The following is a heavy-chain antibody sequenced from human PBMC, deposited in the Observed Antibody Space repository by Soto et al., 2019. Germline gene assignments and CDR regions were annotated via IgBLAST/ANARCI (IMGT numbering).Heavy chain of an antibody. CDR1: GGSFSGYY. J-gene: IGHJ4*02. V-gene: IGHV4-34*01. Sequence: QVQLQQWGAGLLKPSETLSLTCAVYGGSFSGYYWSWIRQPPGKGLEWIGEINHSGSTNYNPSLKRRVTISVDTSKNQFSLKLSSVTAADTAVYYCARAGLRGGVDYWGQGTLVTVSS. D-gene: IGHD2-15*01. CDR2: INHSGST. CDR3: ARAGLRGGVDY.